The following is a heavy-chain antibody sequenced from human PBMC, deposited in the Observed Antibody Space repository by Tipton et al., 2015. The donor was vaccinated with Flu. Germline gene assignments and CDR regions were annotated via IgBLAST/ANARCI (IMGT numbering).Heavy chain of an antibody. CDR1: GGSISSGSYY. V-gene: IGHV4-61*02. CDR3: ARGRYRYGYGKNYYYYGMDV. J-gene: IGHJ6*02. CDR2: IYTSGST. Sequence: TLSLTCTVSGGSISSGSYYWSWIRQPAGKGLEWIGRIYTSGSTNYTPSLKSRVTISVDTSKNQFFLKLSSVTAADTAVYYCARGRYRYGYGKNYYYYGMDVWGQGP. D-gene: IGHD5-18*01.